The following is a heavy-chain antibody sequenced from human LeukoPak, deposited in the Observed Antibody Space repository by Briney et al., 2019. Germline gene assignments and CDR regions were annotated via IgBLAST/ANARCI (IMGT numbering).Heavy chain of an antibody. CDR2: NNGDGSTT. V-gene: IGHV3-74*01. D-gene: IGHD2-15*01. CDR3: ARDPRNVGLAP. CDR1: GFSLSGYW. Sequence: GGSLRLSCVASGFSLSGYWMYWVRQAPGKGLMYISRNNGDGSTTNYADVVKGRFTMSRDNVKNTLYLQMNSLRVEDTAVFYCARDPRNVGLAPWGQGTLVTVSS. J-gene: IGHJ5*02.